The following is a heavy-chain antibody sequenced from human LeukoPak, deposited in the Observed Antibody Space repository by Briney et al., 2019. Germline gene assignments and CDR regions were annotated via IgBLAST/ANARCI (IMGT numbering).Heavy chain of an antibody. D-gene: IGHD3-22*01. V-gene: IGHV3-30*02. CDR1: GFTFSSYG. J-gene: IGHJ4*02. CDR2: IRYDGSIK. Sequence: GGSLRLSCAASGFTFSSYGMHWVRQAPGKGLEWVAFIRYDGSIKYYADSVKGRFTISRDSSKNTLYLQMNSLRAEDTAVYYCAKAYYYDSSGYSSYYFDYWGQGTLVTVSS. CDR3: AKAYYYDSSGYSSYYFDY.